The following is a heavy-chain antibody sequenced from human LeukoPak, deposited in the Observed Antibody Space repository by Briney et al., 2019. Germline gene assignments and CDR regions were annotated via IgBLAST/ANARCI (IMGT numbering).Heavy chain of an antibody. V-gene: IGHV4-39*01. CDR1: GGSISSSAYY. CDR3: ASLWRYCSSNSCSPDY. Sequence: PSETLSLTCTVSGGSISSSAYYWGWIRQPPGKGLEWIGSIYYSGSTYYNPSLKSRVTISVDTSRNQFSLKLTSVTAADTAVYYCASLWRYCSSNSCSPDYWGQGTLVTVSS. J-gene: IGHJ4*02. D-gene: IGHD2-2*01. CDR2: IYYSGST.